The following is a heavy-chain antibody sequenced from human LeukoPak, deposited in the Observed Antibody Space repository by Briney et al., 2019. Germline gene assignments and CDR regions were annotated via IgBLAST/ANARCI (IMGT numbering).Heavy chain of an antibody. CDR3: ARRPVGATTSDWFDP. Sequence: GGSLRLSCAASGFTFSSYSMNWVRQAPGKGLEWVSSISSSSSYIYYADSVKGRFTISRDNAKNSLYLQMNSLRAEDTAVYYCARRPVGATTSDWFDPWGQGTLVTVSS. CDR1: GFTFSSYS. CDR2: ISSSSSYI. J-gene: IGHJ5*02. D-gene: IGHD1-26*01. V-gene: IGHV3-21*01.